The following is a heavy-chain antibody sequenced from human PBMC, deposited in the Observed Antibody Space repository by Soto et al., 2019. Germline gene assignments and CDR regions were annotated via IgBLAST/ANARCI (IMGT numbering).Heavy chain of an antibody. CDR3: ARPLWRDDYNWGYFDL. CDR2: ISYDGSNK. V-gene: IGHV3-30-3*01. D-gene: IGHD4-4*01. Sequence: QVQLVESGGGVVQPGRSLRLSCAASGFTFSSYAMHWVRQAPGKGLEWGAVISYDGSNKYYADSVKGRFTISRDNSKNTLYLEMYSLRAEDTAVYYCARPLWRDDYNWGYFDLWGRGTLVTVSS. CDR1: GFTFSSYA. J-gene: IGHJ2*01.